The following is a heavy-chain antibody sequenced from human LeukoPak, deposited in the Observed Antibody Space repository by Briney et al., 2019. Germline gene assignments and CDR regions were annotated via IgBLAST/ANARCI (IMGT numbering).Heavy chain of an antibody. CDR3: ARHWTYYYDSSGYYSKWYFDY. V-gene: IGHV4-59*08. Sequence: SETLSLTCTVSGGSISSYYWSWIRQPPGKGLEWIGYIYYSGSTNYNPSLKSRVTISVDTSKSQFSLKLSSVTAADTAVYYCARHWTYYYDSSGYYSKWYFDYWGQGTLVTVSS. CDR1: GGSISSYY. J-gene: IGHJ4*02. CDR2: IYYSGST. D-gene: IGHD3-22*01.